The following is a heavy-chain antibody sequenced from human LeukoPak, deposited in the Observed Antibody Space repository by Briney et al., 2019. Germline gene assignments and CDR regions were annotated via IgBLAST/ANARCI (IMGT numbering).Heavy chain of an antibody. D-gene: IGHD6-13*01. V-gene: IGHV3-11*06. J-gene: IGHJ6*02. CDR3: ARGQPPSYYDMDV. CDR1: GFTFSDYY. Sequence: GGSLRLSCAASGFTFSDYYMSWIRQAPGKGLEWVSYISSSSSYTNYADSVKGRFTISRDNAKNSLYLQMNSLRAEDTALYYCARGQPPSYYDMDVWGQGTTVTVSS. CDR2: ISSSSSYT.